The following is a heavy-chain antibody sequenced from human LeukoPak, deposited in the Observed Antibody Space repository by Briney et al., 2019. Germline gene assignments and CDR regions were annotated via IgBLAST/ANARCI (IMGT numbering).Heavy chain of an antibody. CDR3: AKDHSSGWPENWFDP. CDR1: GFTFSSYA. D-gene: IGHD6-19*01. CDR2: IIGSGGST. Sequence: GASLRLSCAASGFTFSSYAMSWVRQAPGKGLEWVSAIIGSGGSTYYADSVKGRFTISRDNSKNTLYLQMNSLRAEDTAVYYCAKDHSSGWPENWFDPWGQGTLVTVSS. J-gene: IGHJ5*02. V-gene: IGHV3-23*01.